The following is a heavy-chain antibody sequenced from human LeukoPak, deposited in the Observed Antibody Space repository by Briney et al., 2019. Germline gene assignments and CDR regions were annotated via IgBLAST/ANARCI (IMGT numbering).Heavy chain of an antibody. D-gene: IGHD5-12*01. CDR1: GGSISSSSHY. J-gene: IGHJ4*02. V-gene: IGHV4-39*07. CDR2: ISYSGTT. Sequence: PSETLSLTCIVSGGSISSSSHYWGWIRQPPGKGLDWIGSISYSGTTYYNPSLKSRVTISVDTSKNQFSLRLSSVTAADTAVYYCARVGYSGYDNRGSFDYWGQGTLVTVS. CDR3: ARVGYSGYDNRGSFDY.